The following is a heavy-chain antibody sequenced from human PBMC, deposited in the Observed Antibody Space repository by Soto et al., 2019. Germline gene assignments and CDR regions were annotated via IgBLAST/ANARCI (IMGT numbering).Heavy chain of an antibody. CDR3: ARGIVVVVAATDYGMDV. CDR2: IWYDGSNK. Sequence: GGSLRLSCAASGFTFSSYGMHWVRHAPGKGLEWVAVIWYDGSNKYYADSVKGRFTISRDNSKNTLYLQMNSLRAEDTAVYYCARGIVVVVAATDYGMDVWGQGTTVTVS. CDR1: GFTFSSYG. V-gene: IGHV3-33*01. D-gene: IGHD2-15*01. J-gene: IGHJ6*02.